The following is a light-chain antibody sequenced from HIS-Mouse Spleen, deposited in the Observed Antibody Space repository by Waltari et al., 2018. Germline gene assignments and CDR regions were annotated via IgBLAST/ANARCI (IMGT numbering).Light chain of an antibody. CDR2: DAS. J-gene: IGKJ5*01. V-gene: IGKV3-11*01. CDR1: QSISRY. CDR3: QQRSNWPPRVT. Sequence: EIVLTQSPATRSWSPGERATLSCRASQSISRYLAWYQQKPGQTPRLLIYDASNRATGIPARFSGSGSGTDFTLTISSLEPEDFAVYYCQQRSNWPPRVTFGQGTRLEIK.